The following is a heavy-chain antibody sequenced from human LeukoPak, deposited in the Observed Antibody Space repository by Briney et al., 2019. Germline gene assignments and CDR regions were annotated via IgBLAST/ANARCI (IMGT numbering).Heavy chain of an antibody. CDR1: GGSISSYY. D-gene: IGHD6-19*01. J-gene: IGHJ4*02. CDR3: ARTSSSGLVGGYYFDY. CDR2: IYYSGST. V-gene: IGHV4-59*08. Sequence: SETLSLTCTVSGGSISSYYRSWIRQPPGKGLEWIGYIYYSGSTNYNPSLKSRVTISVDTSKNQFSLKLSSVTAADTAVYYCARTSSSGLVGGYYFDYWGQGTLVTVSS.